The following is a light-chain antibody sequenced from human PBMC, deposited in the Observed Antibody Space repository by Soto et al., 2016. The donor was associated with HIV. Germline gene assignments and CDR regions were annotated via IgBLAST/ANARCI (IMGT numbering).Light chain of an antibody. Sequence: SYELTQPPSVSVSPGQTATITCSGDKLGDKYVCWYQQKPGQSPALLIYQDTIRPSGIPERFSGSISGNTATLTISGTQAMDEADYYCQAWDTNIGVFGGGTELTVL. J-gene: IGLJ2*01. V-gene: IGLV3-1*01. CDR1: KLGDKY. CDR2: QDT. CDR3: QAWDTNIGV.